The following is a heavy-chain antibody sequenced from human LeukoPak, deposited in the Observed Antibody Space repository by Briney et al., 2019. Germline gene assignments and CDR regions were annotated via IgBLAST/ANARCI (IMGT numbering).Heavy chain of an antibody. V-gene: IGHV4-4*07. Sequence: SETLSLTCSVSGDSISGYYWNWIRQPAGKELEWIGRIYSTGGTNHNPSLKNRVTMSVDTSNNQVSLKLSSVTAADTAVYYCARERSSGYYWFDPWGRGILVTVSS. CDR2: IYSTGGT. D-gene: IGHD6-19*01. CDR1: GDSISGYY. CDR3: ARERSSGYYWFDP. J-gene: IGHJ5*02.